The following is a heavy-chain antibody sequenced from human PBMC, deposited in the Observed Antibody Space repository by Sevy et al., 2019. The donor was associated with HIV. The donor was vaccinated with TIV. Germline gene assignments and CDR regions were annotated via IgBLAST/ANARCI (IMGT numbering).Heavy chain of an antibody. CDR3: ARDLRDGDDSSGWYVRDY. CDR2: INAGNGNT. D-gene: IGHD6-19*01. V-gene: IGHV1-3*01. J-gene: IGHJ4*02. Sequence: ASVKVSCKASGYTFTSYAMHWVRQAPGQRLEWMGWINAGNGNTKYSQKFQGRVTITRDTSASTAYMELSSLRSEDTAVYYCARDLRDGDDSSGWYVRDYWGQGTPVTVSS. CDR1: GYTFTSYA.